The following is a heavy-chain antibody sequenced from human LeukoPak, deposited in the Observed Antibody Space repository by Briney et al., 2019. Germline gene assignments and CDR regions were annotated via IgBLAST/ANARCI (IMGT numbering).Heavy chain of an antibody. V-gene: IGHV3-74*01. CDR1: GFTFSSYW. Sequence: PGGSLRLSCAASGFTFSSYWMNWVRQAPGKGLVWVSRINSDGNSITYADSVKGRFTISRDNAKNTLYLQMNSLRAEDTAVYYCAKGGTTVVDYWGQGTLVTVSS. J-gene: IGHJ4*02. CDR2: INSDGNSI. D-gene: IGHD4-23*01. CDR3: AKGGTTVVDY.